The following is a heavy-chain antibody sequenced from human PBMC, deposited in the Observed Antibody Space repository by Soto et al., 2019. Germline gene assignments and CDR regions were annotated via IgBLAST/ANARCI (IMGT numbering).Heavy chain of an antibody. CDR3: AKDWRWEQQIYGMNV. Sequence: QERVVESGGGEVQPGTSLRLSCVASDFSFRNYGMHWVRQAPGKGLEWVADISYDGRNKYYAESVKGRFTISRDNSKNTLYLQMYSLRTEDTAVYYCAKDWRWEQQIYGMNVWGQGTTVTVSS. V-gene: IGHV3-30*18. J-gene: IGHJ6*02. CDR2: ISYDGRNK. D-gene: IGHD6-13*01. CDR1: DFSFRNYG.